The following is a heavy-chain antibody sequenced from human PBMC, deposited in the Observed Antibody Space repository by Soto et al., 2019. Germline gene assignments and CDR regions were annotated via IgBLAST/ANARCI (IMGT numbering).Heavy chain of an antibody. CDR2: VIPMLGTA. Sequence: SVKVSCKASGGTFSSYAISWVRQAPGQGLEWMGGVIPMLGTANYAQKSQGRVTITAXXXXXXAXMXLXSXRSEDTAVYYCARVDGGGSSGYYFFDYWG. D-gene: IGHD3-22*01. CDR1: GGTFSSYA. V-gene: IGHV1-69*10. J-gene: IGHJ4*01. CDR3: ARVDGGGSSGYYFFDY.